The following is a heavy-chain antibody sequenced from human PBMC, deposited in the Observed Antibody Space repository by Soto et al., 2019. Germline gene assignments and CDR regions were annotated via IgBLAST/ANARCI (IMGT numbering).Heavy chain of an antibody. CDR3: ARYGGTAIWYFDI. V-gene: IGHV4-34*01. J-gene: IGHJ2*01. Sequence: QVRLQQWGAGLLKPSETLSLTCAVYGASFTGYYWTWLRQSPGKGLEWIGEVSHSGTAKYNPSLKSRVTISLDTSKSQFSLELTSVTAADTAVYYCARYGGTAIWYFDIWGRGTPVSVSS. CDR2: VSHSGTA. CDR1: GASFTGYY. D-gene: IGHD2-15*01.